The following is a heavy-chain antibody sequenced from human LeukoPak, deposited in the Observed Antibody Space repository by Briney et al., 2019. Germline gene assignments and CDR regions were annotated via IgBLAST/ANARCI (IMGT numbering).Heavy chain of an antibody. Sequence: ASVKVSCKASGYTFTGYHMHWVRQAPGQGLEWMGRINPNSGDTNYAQKFQGRVTITADESTSTAYMELSSLRSEDTAVYYCARVGEDIVVVPAALGNWFDPWGQGTLVTVSS. CDR1: GYTFTGYH. CDR3: ARVGEDIVVVPAALGNWFDP. J-gene: IGHJ5*02. V-gene: IGHV1-2*06. D-gene: IGHD2-2*01. CDR2: INPNSGDT.